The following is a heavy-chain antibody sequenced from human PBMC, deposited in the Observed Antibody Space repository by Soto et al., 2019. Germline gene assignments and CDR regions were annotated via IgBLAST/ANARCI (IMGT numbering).Heavy chain of an antibody. CDR2: IYWNDDK. Sequence: QITLKESGHTLMKPTQTLTLTCTFSGFSLSTSGVGVGWIRQPPGKALEWLALIYWNDDKRYSPSLKSRLTITQDTSKNQVVLTLTNMDPVDTGTYYGAHDYYDGSGYYPHDAFDIWGQGTMVTVSS. V-gene: IGHV2-5*01. J-gene: IGHJ3*02. D-gene: IGHD3-22*01. CDR3: AHDYYDGSGYYPHDAFDI. CDR1: GFSLSTSGVG.